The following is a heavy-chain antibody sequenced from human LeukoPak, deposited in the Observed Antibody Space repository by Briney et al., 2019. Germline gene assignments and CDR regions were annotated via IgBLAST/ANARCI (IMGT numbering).Heavy chain of an antibody. CDR1: GGSISSYY. D-gene: IGHD1-14*01. Sequence: SETLSLTCTVSGGSISSYYWSWIRQPPGKGLEWIGYIYYSGSTNYNPSLKSRVTISVDTSKNQFSLKLSSVTAADTAVYYCARGGAFFAPDPDRTIDYWGQGTLVTVSS. CDR2: IYYSGST. V-gene: IGHV4-59*08. J-gene: IGHJ4*02. CDR3: ARGGAFFAPDPDRTIDY.